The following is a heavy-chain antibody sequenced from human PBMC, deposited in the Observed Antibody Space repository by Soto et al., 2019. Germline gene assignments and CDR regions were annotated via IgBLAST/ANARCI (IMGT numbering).Heavy chain of an antibody. CDR2: IYPHDSDI. CDR3: AGTQPVDD. D-gene: IGHD1-26*01. Sequence: YSLTISCKVSGYIFTTNAIAWVRQMPGKGLEWMGLIYPHDSDIRYSPSFEGQVTISADKSISTAYLQWSSLKASDTAMYYCAGTQPVDDYGQGTWVTVSS. J-gene: IGHJ4*02. V-gene: IGHV5-51*01. CDR1: GYIFTTNA.